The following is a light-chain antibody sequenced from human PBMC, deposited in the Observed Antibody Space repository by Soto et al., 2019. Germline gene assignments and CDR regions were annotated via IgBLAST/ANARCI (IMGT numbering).Light chain of an antibody. V-gene: IGKV3-20*01. Sequence: EIVLTQSPGTLSLSPGERATLSCRASQSVSSSYLAWYQQKPGQAPSLLIYGASSRATGIPDRFSGSGSGTEFTLTISRLEPEYFSVYYCQQYGSSPYTVGQGTKLEIK. CDR1: QSVSSSY. J-gene: IGKJ2*01. CDR3: QQYGSSPYT. CDR2: GAS.